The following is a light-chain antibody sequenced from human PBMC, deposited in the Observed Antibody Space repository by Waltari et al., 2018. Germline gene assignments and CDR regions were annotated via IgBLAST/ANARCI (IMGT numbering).Light chain of an antibody. Sequence: DIVMTQSPLSLPVTPGEPASISCRSSQSLLHSNGYNYLDWYLQKPGQSPRLLIYLGSTRASGVPDRFSGSGSGTDFTLQISRVEAEDVGVYYCMQALQIPDTFGQGTKLEIK. CDR3: MQALQIPDT. CDR1: QSLLHSNGYNY. V-gene: IGKV2-28*01. J-gene: IGKJ2*01. CDR2: LGS.